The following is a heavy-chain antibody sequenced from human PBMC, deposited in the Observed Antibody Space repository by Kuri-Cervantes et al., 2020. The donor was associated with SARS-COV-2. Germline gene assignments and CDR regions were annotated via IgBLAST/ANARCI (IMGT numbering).Heavy chain of an antibody. D-gene: IGHD6-13*01. CDR1: GFTVSSNY. CDR3: ARGIAAASDLDY. V-gene: IGHV3-53*05. Sequence: GESLKISCAASGFTVSSNYMSWVRQAPGKGLEWVSVIYSGGSTYYADSVKGRFTISRDNSKNTLYLQLKSLRAEDTAVYYCARGIAAASDLDYWGQGTLVTVSS. J-gene: IGHJ4*02. CDR2: IYSGGST.